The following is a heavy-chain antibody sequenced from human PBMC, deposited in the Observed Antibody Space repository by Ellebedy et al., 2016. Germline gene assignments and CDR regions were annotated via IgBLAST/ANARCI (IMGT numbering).Heavy chain of an antibody. Sequence: GGSLRLSXAASGFTFSSYGMHWVRQAPGKGLEWVAVISYDGSNKYYADSVKGRFTISRDNSKNTLYLQMNSLRAEDTAVYYCAKDLLFRSPRELGYVDYWGQGTLVTVSS. CDR1: GFTFSSYG. CDR2: ISYDGSNK. CDR3: AKDLLFRSPRELGYVDY. V-gene: IGHV3-30*18. D-gene: IGHD7-27*01. J-gene: IGHJ4*02.